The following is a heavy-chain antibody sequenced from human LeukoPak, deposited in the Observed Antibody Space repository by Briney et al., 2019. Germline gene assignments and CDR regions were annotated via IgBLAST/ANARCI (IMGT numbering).Heavy chain of an antibody. Sequence: ASVKVSCKASGGTSSTYTITWVRQAPGQGLEWMGGILPVFRTPNYAQKFQGRVTITTDESTSTAYMELSSLKSDDTAIYYCARVDRYFFYLDVWGQGTTVTVSS. CDR1: GGTSSTYT. CDR3: ARVDRYFFYLDV. J-gene: IGHJ6*03. V-gene: IGHV1-69*05. CDR2: ILPVFRTP.